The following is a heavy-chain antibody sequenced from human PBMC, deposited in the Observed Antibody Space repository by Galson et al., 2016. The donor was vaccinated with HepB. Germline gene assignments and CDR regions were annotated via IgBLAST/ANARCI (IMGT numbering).Heavy chain of an antibody. CDR3: ARPRGQHLAPTYFDY. V-gene: IGHV5-10-1*01. CDR2: IDPSDSYV. D-gene: IGHD6-13*01. CDR1: GYDFANYW. J-gene: IGHJ4*02. Sequence: QSGAEVKKPGESLKVSCRGSGYDFANYWISWVRQMPGKGLEWMGRIDPSDSYVNYSPSFQGRVTFSVDKSISTAYLQWSSLKASDTAIYYRARPRGQHLAPTYFDYWGVGTLVTVSS.